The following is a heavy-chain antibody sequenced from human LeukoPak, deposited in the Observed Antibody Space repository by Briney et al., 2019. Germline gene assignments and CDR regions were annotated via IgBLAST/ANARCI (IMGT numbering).Heavy chain of an antibody. CDR1: GGTFSSYA. CDR3: AKDLRGTLSSRGPFEY. J-gene: IGHJ4*02. Sequence: GSSVKVSCKASGGTFSSYAISWVRQAPGQGLEWMGGIIPIFGTANYAQKFQGRVTITADESTSTAYMELSSLRSEDTAVYYCAKDLRGTLSSRGPFEYWGQGTLVTVSS. V-gene: IGHV1-69*01. D-gene: IGHD2/OR15-2a*01. CDR2: IIPIFGTA.